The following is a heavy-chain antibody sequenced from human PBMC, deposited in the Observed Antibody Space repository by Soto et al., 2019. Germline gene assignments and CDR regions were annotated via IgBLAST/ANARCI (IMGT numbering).Heavy chain of an antibody. CDR3: VKAQGFNWNYVEGYYFDY. CDR1: GFTFGSYW. J-gene: IGHJ4*02. CDR2: IKQDGIEK. V-gene: IGHV3-7*03. Sequence: GGSLRLSCAASGFTFGSYWMSWVRQAPGKGLEWVANIKQDGIEKHYADSLKGRFTVSRDNAKNTLYLQMNSLRAEDTAVYYCVKAQGFNWNYVEGYYFDYWGQGTLVTVSS. D-gene: IGHD1-7*01.